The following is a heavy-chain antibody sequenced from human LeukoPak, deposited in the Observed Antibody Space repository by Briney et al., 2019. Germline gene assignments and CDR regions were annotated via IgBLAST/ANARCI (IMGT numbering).Heavy chain of an antibody. CDR2: LYTSGST. CDR1: GGSIISYY. V-gene: IGHV4-4*07. D-gene: IGHD3-16*02. J-gene: IGHJ4*02. CDR3: AREDPYYDYVWGSYRYGYYFDY. Sequence: SETLSLTCTVSGGSIISYYWSWIRQPAGRGLEWIGRLYTSGSTSYNPSLKSRVTMSLDTSKNQFSLKLSSVTAADTAVYYCAREDPYYDYVWGSYRYGYYFDYWGQGTLVTVSS.